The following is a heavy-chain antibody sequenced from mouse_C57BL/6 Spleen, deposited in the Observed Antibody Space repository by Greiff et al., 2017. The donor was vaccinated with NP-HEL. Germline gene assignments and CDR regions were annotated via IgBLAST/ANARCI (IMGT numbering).Heavy chain of an antibody. Sequence: EVQVVESGGGLVKPGGSLKLSCAASGFTFSDYGMHWVRQAPEKGLEWVAYISSGSSTIYYADTVKGRFTISRDNAKNTLFLQMTSLRSEDTAMYYCEAWRVTTVSNWCAYWGQGTLVTVSA. CDR1: GFTFSDYG. V-gene: IGHV5-17*01. CDR3: EAWRVTTVSNWCAY. D-gene: IGHD2-2*01. J-gene: IGHJ3*01. CDR2: ISSGSSTI.